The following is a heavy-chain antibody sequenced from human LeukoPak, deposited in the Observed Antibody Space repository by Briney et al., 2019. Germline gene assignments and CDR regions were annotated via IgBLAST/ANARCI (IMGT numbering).Heavy chain of an antibody. CDR3: CKVVRGKNFFEN. CDR2: IKGNNDGGTT. Sequence: KSGGSLRLSCVASGFTLNNAWMSWVRKAPGKGLEWVGHIKGNNDGGTTDHAPPVKGRFTTSRDDSKNTLSLQMNSLKTEDTAVYYCCKVVRGKNFFENWGQGTLVAVSS. J-gene: IGHJ4*02. D-gene: IGHD6-6*01. CDR1: GFTLNNAW. V-gene: IGHV3-15*01.